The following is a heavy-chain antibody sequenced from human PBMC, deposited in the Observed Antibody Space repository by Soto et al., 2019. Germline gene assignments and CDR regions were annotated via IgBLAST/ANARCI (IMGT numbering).Heavy chain of an antibody. Sequence: ASVKVSCKASGGTFSSYTISWVRQAPGQGFEWMGRIIPILGIANYAQKFKGRVTITADKSTSTAYMELSSLRSEDTAVYYCARFKGAVRRGGDYWGQGTLVTVSS. CDR2: IIPILGIA. J-gene: IGHJ4*02. CDR1: GGTFSSYT. CDR3: ARFKGAVRRGGDY. V-gene: IGHV1-69*02. D-gene: IGHD6-6*01.